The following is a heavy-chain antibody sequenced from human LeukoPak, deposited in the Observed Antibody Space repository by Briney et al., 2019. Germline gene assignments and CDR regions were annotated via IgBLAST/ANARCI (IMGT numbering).Heavy chain of an antibody. J-gene: IGHJ4*02. D-gene: IGHD3-22*01. Sequence: ASVKVSCKASGYTFTSYGISWVRQAPGQGLEWMGWISAYNGNTNYAQKLQGRVTITADKSTSTAYMELSSLRSEDTAVYYCARERDYYCDSSGYFGYWGQGTLVTVSS. CDR3: ARERDYYCDSSGYFGY. CDR2: ISAYNGNT. CDR1: GYTFTSYG. V-gene: IGHV1-18*01.